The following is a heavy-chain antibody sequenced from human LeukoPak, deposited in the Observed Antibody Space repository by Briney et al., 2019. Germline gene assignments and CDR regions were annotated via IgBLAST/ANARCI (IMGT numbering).Heavy chain of an antibody. CDR3: ARGYDRSGSHFDF. CDR1: GGSISSSSYY. D-gene: IGHD3-22*01. V-gene: IGHV4-39*07. Sequence: SSETLSLTCTVSGGSISSSSYYWGWIRQPPGKGLEWIGSIYYSGSTYYNPSLKSRVTISVDTSKNQFSLKLSSVTAADTAVYYCARGYDRSGSHFDFGGQGTLVTVSS. CDR2: IYYSGST. J-gene: IGHJ4*02.